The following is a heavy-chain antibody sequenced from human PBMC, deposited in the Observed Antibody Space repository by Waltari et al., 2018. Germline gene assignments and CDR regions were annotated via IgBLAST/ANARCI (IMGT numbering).Heavy chain of an antibody. V-gene: IGHV3-7*01. Sequence: EVQLVESGGGLVQPGGSLRLSCAASGFSLSNYWRSWGRQAPGKGLEWVANIRRDGVTQYYADSVRGRFTISKDNAKNSLFLQMDNLRVEDTAVYYCARDFIGGHSDSFDIWGQGTMVTVSS. J-gene: IGHJ3*02. D-gene: IGHD3-10*01. CDR2: IRRDGVTQ. CDR1: GFSLSNYW. CDR3: ARDFIGGHSDSFDI.